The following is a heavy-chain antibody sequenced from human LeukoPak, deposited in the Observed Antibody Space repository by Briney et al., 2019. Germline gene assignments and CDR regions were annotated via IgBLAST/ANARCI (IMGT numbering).Heavy chain of an antibody. D-gene: IGHD5-18*01. CDR2: ISSSDNTI. Sequence: GGSLRLSCAASGFAFSDYSMNWVRQAPGEGLEWVSYISSSDNTIHYADSVKGRFTISRDNAKNSLYLEMNSLRDEDTAVYYCARVHRGYSYGRLDYWGQGTLVTVSS. V-gene: IGHV3-48*02. CDR3: ARVHRGYSYGRLDY. J-gene: IGHJ4*02. CDR1: GFAFSDYS.